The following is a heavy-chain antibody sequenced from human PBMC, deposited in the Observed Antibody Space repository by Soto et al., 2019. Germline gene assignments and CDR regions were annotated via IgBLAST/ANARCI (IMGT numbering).Heavy chain of an antibody. CDR1: GYTFTGYY. Sequence: GASVKVSCKASGYTFTGYYIHWVRQATGQGLEWTGWMNPNSGNTGYAQKFQGRVTMTRNTSISTAYMELSSLRSEDTAVYYCARDTVTPGWYYYYYYGMDVWGQGTTVTVSS. CDR3: ARDTVTPGWYYYYYYGMDV. CDR2: MNPNSGNT. D-gene: IGHD4-17*01. V-gene: IGHV1-8*01. J-gene: IGHJ6*02.